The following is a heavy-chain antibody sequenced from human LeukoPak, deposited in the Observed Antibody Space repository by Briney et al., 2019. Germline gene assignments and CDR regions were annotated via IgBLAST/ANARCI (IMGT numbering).Heavy chain of an antibody. D-gene: IGHD4-17*01. Sequence: GGSLRLSCAASGFTFSSYAMSWVRQAPGKGLEWVSAISGSGGSTYYADSVKGRFTISRGNSKNTLYLQMNGLRAEDTAVYYCAKDRHGDHGYFDYWGQGTLVTVSS. CDR2: ISGSGGST. V-gene: IGHV3-23*01. J-gene: IGHJ4*02. CDR1: GFTFSSYA. CDR3: AKDRHGDHGYFDY.